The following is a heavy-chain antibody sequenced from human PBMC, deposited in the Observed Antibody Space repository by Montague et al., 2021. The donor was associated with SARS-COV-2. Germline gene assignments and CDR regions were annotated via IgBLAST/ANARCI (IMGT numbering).Heavy chain of an antibody. V-gene: IGHV4-61*02. CDR2: VYTTGST. CDR3: ARAEIYGGYAFAYFDF. Sequence: TLSLTCTVSGGSISSDSYYWSWIRQPAGKGLVWIGRVYTTGSTNYNLSLKSRVTISGDTSRNQFSLRLTSVTAADTAMYYCARAEIYGGYAFAYFDFWGQGVLVTVSS. J-gene: IGHJ4*02. CDR1: GGSISSDSYY. D-gene: IGHD5-12*01.